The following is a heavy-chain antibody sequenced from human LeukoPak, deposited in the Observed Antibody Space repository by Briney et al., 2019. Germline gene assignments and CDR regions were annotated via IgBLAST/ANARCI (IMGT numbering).Heavy chain of an antibody. J-gene: IGHJ6*03. CDR2: IKQDGSEK. CDR3: ARVYYYGSGITYNYYYYMDV. Sequence: GGSLRLSCAGSGFTFSSYWMSWVRQAPGKGLEWVANIKQDGSEKNYVDSVKGRFTISRDNAENSLYLQMNSLRAEDTAVYYCARVYYYGSGITYNYYYYMDVWGKGTTVTVSS. D-gene: IGHD3-10*01. CDR1: GFTFSSYW. V-gene: IGHV3-7*01.